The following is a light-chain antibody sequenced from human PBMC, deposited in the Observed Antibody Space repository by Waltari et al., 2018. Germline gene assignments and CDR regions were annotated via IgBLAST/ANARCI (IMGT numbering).Light chain of an antibody. CDR1: QSISIW. CDR3: QQYSSFPLS. J-gene: IGKJ4*01. Sequence: DSQMTQSPPTLSASVRDTVTVTCRASQSISIWLAWYQQKPGKAPNLLIYKASTLDSGVPSRFSGSASGTEFTLTISSLQAEDFGTYYCQQYSSFPLSFGGGTNIVIK. CDR2: KAS. V-gene: IGKV1-5*03.